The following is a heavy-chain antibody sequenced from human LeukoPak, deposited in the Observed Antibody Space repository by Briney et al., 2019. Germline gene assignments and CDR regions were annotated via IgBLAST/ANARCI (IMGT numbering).Heavy chain of an antibody. V-gene: IGHV1-46*01. CDR1: GYTFTSYY. Sequence: GASVKVSCKASGYTFTSYYMHCVRQAPGQGLEWMGIINPSGGSTSYAQKFQGRVTMTRDTSTSTVYMELSSLRSEDTAVYYCAKAAAAPGFDFWGQGTLVTVSS. D-gene: IGHD6-13*01. CDR3: AKAAAAPGFDF. J-gene: IGHJ4*02. CDR2: INPSGGST.